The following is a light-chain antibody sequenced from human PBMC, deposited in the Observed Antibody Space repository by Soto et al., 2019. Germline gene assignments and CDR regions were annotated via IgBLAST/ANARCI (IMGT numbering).Light chain of an antibody. CDR3: CSYAGSSTFEVV. CDR2: GDS. V-gene: IGLV1-40*01. CDR1: SSNIGAGYG. J-gene: IGLJ2*01. Sequence: QSVLTQPPSVSGAPGQRVTISCTGSSSNIGAGYGVHWYIQLPGTAPKLLVYGDSNRPSGVPDRFSGSKSDTSASLAITGLQAEDEADYYCCSYAGSSTFEVVFGGGTKLTVL.